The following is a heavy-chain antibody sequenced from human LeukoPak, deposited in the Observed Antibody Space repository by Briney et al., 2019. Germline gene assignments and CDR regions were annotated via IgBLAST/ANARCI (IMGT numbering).Heavy chain of an antibody. D-gene: IGHD5-18*01. CDR2: ISNIGKTI. CDR3: ARSLSRYSYGPFDY. J-gene: IGHJ4*02. Sequence: GGSLRLSCAASGFTFSSYSMNWVRQAPGKGLEWVSYISNIGKTIYYADSVKGRFTISRDNAKNSLYLQMNNLRAEDTAVFYCARSLSRYSYGPFDYWGQGTLVTVSS. V-gene: IGHV3-48*04. CDR1: GFTFSSYS.